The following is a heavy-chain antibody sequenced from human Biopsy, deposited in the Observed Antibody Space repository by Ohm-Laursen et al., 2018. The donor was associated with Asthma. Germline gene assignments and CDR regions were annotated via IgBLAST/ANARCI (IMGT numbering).Heavy chain of an antibody. CDR3: AKSADYYDSTDYPDF. CDR2: ISWNSGNI. D-gene: IGHD3-22*01. Sequence: SLRLSCAASGFSFDDCAMHWVRQAPGKGLEWVSSISWNSGNIDYADSVKGRFTISRDNVKNSLYLQMQSLRPEDTAFYYCAKSADYYDSTDYPDFWGRGTLVTVSS. J-gene: IGHJ4*01. CDR1: GFSFDDCA. V-gene: IGHV3-9*01.